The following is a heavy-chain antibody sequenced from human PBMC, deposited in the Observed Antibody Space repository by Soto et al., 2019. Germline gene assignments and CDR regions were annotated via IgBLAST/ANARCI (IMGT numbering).Heavy chain of an antibody. J-gene: IGHJ6*04. CDR2: MTDSGTNV. V-gene: IGHV3-48*01. CDR1: GFSLSSYA. D-gene: IGHD4-17*01. CDR3: ARDEYGDG. Sequence: EVQLVESGGGLVQPGGSLRLSCVASGFSLSSYAMKWVRQAPGKGLEWIAYMTDSGTNVYYADSVRGRFTISRDIAKSSVYLQMNSLRAEDTAVYYCARDEYGDGWGKGTTVTVSS.